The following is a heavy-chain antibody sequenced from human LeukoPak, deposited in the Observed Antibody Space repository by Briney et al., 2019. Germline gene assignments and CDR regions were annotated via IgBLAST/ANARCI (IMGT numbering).Heavy chain of an antibody. V-gene: IGHV3-30*02. Sequence: GGSLRLSCAASGFTFSTYGMHWVRQAPGKGLEGVAFIRYDGSNKYFVDSVKGRFTISKDNSKNTVYLQMNSLRPEDTAVYHCAKDTGDYYDSSRYYYAGWFDPWGQGTLVTVSS. D-gene: IGHD3-22*01. J-gene: IGHJ5*02. CDR1: GFTFSTYG. CDR2: IRYDGSNK. CDR3: AKDTGDYYDSSRYYYAGWFDP.